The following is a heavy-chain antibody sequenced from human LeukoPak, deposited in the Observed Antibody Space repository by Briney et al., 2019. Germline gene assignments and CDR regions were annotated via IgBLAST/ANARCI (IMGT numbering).Heavy chain of an antibody. D-gene: IGHD6-13*01. J-gene: IGHJ3*02. CDR1: GFTFSNYW. CDR2: IETDGTTT. V-gene: IGHV3-74*01. CDR3: ARERVIAAIGPDAFDI. Sequence: PGGSLRLSCAASGFTFSNYWMHWVRQGPGEGLVWVSRIETDGTTTDYADSVRGRFTISRDNAKNTLYLQMNSLTAEDTAVYYCARERVIAAIGPDAFDIWGQGTMVTVSS.